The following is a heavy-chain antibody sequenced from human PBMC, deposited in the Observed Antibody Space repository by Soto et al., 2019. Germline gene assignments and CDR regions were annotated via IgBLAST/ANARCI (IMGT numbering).Heavy chain of an antibody. D-gene: IGHD6-25*01. J-gene: IGHJ4*02. Sequence: QVQLQESGPGLVKPSETLSLTCTVSSDSIAGENWWSWVRQPPGMGLEWIGEIFHTGGTNYNPSLKGRVPMEVDKSKNQFALKLISAPAAESDVYYWARVFSTGSGWMYYFDFWGQGTLVSVSS. CDR2: IFHTGGT. V-gene: IGHV4-4*02. CDR3: ARVFSTGSGWMYYFDF. CDR1: SDSIAGENW.